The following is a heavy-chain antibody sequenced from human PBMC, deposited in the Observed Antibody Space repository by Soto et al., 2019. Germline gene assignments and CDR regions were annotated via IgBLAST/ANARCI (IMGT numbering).Heavy chain of an antibody. D-gene: IGHD3-22*01. Sequence: EMQLLESGGGLVQPGGSLRLSCAASGFTFSSFAMSWVRQAPGKGLDWVSAISGSGGSTYSADSVKGRFTISRDNSKNTLYLQMSNLRAEDTAVYFCARIRATDYEIDYWGQGTLVTVSS. CDR2: ISGSGGST. CDR3: ARIRATDYEIDY. J-gene: IGHJ4*02. V-gene: IGHV3-23*01. CDR1: GFTFSSFA.